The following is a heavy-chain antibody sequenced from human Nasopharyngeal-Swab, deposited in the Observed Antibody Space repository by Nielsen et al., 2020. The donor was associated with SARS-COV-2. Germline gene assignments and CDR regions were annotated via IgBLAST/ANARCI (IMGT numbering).Heavy chain of an antibody. V-gene: IGHV3-30*18. J-gene: IGHJ6*03. CDR3: AKGWLLGNYMDV. Sequence: GGSLRLSCAASGFIFSNYGMHWVRQTPGKGLEWVAVISFDGSSQYYVDPVKGRFTISRDKSKSTLYLQMNSLRDEDTAVYYCAKGWLLGNYMDVWGKGTTVTVTS. D-gene: IGHD5-12*01. CDR1: GFIFSNYG. CDR2: ISFDGSSQ.